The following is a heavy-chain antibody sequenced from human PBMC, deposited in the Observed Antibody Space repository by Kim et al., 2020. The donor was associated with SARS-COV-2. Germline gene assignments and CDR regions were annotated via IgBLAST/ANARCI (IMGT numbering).Heavy chain of an antibody. D-gene: IGHD3-16*02. CDR3: ARKAGSYRYNWFDP. V-gene: IGHV4-34*01. Sequence: SETLSLTCAVYGGSFSGYYWSWIRQPPGKGLEWIGEINHSGSTNYNPSLKSRVTISVDTSKNQFSLKLSSVTAADTAVYYCARKAGSYRYNWFDPWGQGTLVTVSS. CDR2: INHSGST. J-gene: IGHJ5*02. CDR1: GGSFSGYY.